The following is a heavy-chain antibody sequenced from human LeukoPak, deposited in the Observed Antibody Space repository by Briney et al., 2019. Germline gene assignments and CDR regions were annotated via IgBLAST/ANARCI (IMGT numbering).Heavy chain of an antibody. CDR3: ARYGDNDAFDN. Sequence: SETLSLTCTVSGGSISSYYWSWIRQPPGKGLEWIGYIYYSGSTNYNPSLKSRVTISVDTSKNQFSLKLSSVTAADTAVYYCARYGDNDAFDNWGQGTMVTVSS. CDR2: IYYSGST. CDR1: GGSISSYY. D-gene: IGHD4-17*01. J-gene: IGHJ3*02. V-gene: IGHV4-59*01.